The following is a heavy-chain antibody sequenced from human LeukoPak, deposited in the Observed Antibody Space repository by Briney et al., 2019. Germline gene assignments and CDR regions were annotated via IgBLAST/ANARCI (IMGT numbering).Heavy chain of an antibody. CDR2: IIPIFGTA. CDR1: GGTFSSYA. V-gene: IGHV1-69*13. D-gene: IGHD6-13*01. J-gene: IGHJ4*02. Sequence: SVKVSCKASGGTFSSYAISWVRQAPGQGLEWMGGIIPIFGTANYAQKFQGRVTITADESTSTAYMELSSLRSEDTAVYYCARDGGSSSSSGDFDYWGQGTLVTVSS. CDR3: ARDGGSSSSSGDFDY.